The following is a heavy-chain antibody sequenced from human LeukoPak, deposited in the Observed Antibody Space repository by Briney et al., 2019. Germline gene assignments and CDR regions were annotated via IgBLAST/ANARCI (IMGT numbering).Heavy chain of an antibody. Sequence: SETLSLTCVVSGDSISSNSWWGWVRQPPGKGLEWIGEIHHTGTTNYNPSLKSRVTISADEFNNQFSLKLNPLTAADTAVYYCARNVSATETTGPWGQGTLVTVSS. CDR2: IHHTGTT. D-gene: IGHD4-17*01. J-gene: IGHJ5*02. CDR1: GDSISSNSW. V-gene: IGHV4/OR15-8*01. CDR3: ARNVSATETTGP.